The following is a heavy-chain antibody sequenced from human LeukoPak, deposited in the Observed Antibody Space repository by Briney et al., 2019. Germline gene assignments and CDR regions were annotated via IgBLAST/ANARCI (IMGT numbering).Heavy chain of an antibody. D-gene: IGHD6-19*01. Sequence: PGGSLRLSCAASGFTVSSNYMSWVRQAPGEGLEWVSVIYSGGSTYYADSVKGRFTISRHNSKNTLYLQMNSLRAEDTAVYYCARDSGAVAGNFDYWGEGTLVTVSS. V-gene: IGHV3-53*04. CDR1: GFTVSSNY. CDR2: IYSGGST. J-gene: IGHJ4*02. CDR3: ARDSGAVAGNFDY.